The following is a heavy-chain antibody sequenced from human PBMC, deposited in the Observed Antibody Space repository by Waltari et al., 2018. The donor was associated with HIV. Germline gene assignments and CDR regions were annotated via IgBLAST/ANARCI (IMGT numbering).Heavy chain of an antibody. Sequence: QVHLVESGGGVVQPGRSLRRSCAASGFTFSSYAIHWGRQAPGKGLDWWALISYTGSNKYYADSVKGRFTISRDNSKNPLYLQMNSRRAEDTSVYYCARDTGYCSFGSCSYNWLDPWGQGTLVSVSS. D-gene: IGHD2-15*01. J-gene: IGHJ5*02. CDR3: ARDTGYCSFGSCSYNWLDP. V-gene: IGHV3-30*01. CDR1: GFTFSSYA. CDR2: ISYTGSNK.